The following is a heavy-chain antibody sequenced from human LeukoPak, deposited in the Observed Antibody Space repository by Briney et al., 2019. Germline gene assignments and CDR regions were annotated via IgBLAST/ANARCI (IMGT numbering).Heavy chain of an antibody. J-gene: IGHJ1*01. V-gene: IGHV3-30*02. CDR2: IRYDGSNK. Sequence: GGSLRPSCAASGFTFSSYGMHWVRQAPGKGLEWVAFIRYDGSNKYYADSVKGRFTISRDNSKNTLYLQMNSLRAEDTAVYYCAKDAKYGSGSYSLPAYFQHWGQGTLVTVSS. CDR3: AKDAKYGSGSYSLPAYFQH. D-gene: IGHD3-10*01. CDR1: GFTFSSYG.